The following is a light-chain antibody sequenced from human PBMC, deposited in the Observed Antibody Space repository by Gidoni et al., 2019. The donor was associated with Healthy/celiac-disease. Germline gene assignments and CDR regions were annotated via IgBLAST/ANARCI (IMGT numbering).Light chain of an antibody. CDR3: MQGTHWPIT. V-gene: IGKV2-30*01. J-gene: IGKJ5*01. CDR2: KVS. Sequence: DVVMTQSPLSLPVTLGQPASISCRSSQSLVYSDGNTYLNWFQQRPGQSPRRLIYKVSNRDSGVPDRFSGSGSGSDFTLKISRVVAEDVGVYYCMQGTHWPITFGQGTRLEIK. CDR1: QSLVYSDGNTY.